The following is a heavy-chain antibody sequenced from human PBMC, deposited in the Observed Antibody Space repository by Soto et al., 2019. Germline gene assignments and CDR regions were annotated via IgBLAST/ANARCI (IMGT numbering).Heavy chain of an antibody. CDR3: ARGSPYDFWSGYYLIGWFDP. J-gene: IGHJ5*02. CDR2: IYYSGST. Sequence: QLLESGPGLVKPSETLSLTCTVSGGSISSSSYYWGWIRQPPGKGLEWIGSIYYSGSTYYNPSLKSRVTISVDTSKNQFSLKLSSVTAADTAVYYCARGSPYDFWSGYYLIGWFDPWGQGTLVTVSS. V-gene: IGHV4-39*01. CDR1: GGSISSSSYY. D-gene: IGHD3-3*01.